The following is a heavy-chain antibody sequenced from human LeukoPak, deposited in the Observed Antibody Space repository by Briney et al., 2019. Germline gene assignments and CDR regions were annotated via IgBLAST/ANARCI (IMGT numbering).Heavy chain of an antibody. D-gene: IGHD3-3*01. V-gene: IGHV4-39*01. CDR2: GDYSGGT. J-gene: IGHJ4*02. Sequence: SETLSLTCTVSGDSFSSVTDYWAWIRQPPGKGLEWIASGDYSGGTYYNPSLESRVAISADMSKNQFSLKLTSVTGADTAVYYCARHSTFFGVVIIKGRVRGPFDYWGQGTLVTVSS. CDR3: ARHSTFFGVVIIKGRVRGPFDY. CDR1: GDSFSSVTDY.